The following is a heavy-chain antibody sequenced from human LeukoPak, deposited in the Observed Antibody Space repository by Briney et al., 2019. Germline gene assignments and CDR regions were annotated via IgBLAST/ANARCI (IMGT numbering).Heavy chain of an antibody. CDR2: MNPNSGNT. CDR1: GYTFTSYD. CDR3: ARGISSSSSFDY. D-gene: IGHD6-6*01. V-gene: IGHV1-8*01. J-gene: IGHJ4*02. Sequence: GASVKVSCKASGYTFTSYDINWVRQATGQGLEWMGWMNPNSGNTGYAQKFQGRVTITADESTSTAYMELSSLRSEDTAVYYCARGISSSSSFDYWGQGTLVTVSS.